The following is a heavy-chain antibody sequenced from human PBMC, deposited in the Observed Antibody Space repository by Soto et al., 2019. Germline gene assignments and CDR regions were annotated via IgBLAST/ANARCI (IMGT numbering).Heavy chain of an antibody. CDR1: GYTFTGYY. CDR3: ARDRRLPQDIVVVPVPYYGMDV. J-gene: IGHJ6*02. Sequence: GASVKVSCKASGYTFTGYYMHWVRQAPGQGLEWMGWINPNSGGTNYAQKFQGWVTMTRDTSISTAYMELSRLRSDDTAVYYCARDRRLPQDIVVVPVPYYGMDVWGQGTTVTVSS. CDR2: INPNSGGT. V-gene: IGHV1-2*04. D-gene: IGHD2-2*01.